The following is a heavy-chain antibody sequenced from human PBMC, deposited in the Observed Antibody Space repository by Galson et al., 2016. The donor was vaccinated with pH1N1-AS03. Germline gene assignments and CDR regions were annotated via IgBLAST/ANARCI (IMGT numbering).Heavy chain of an antibody. CDR1: GFSFSTYV. V-gene: IGHV3-30*18. Sequence: SLRLSCAASGFSFSTYVMHWVRQAPGKGLEWVAVISYYGSNKYHADSVQGRFAISRDNSKNTLYLQMHSLRPEDTAVYYCAKVREGGYYFNHYYALDVWGQGTTVTVSS. CDR3: AKVREGGYYFNHYYALDV. J-gene: IGHJ6*02. D-gene: IGHD3-22*01. CDR2: ISYYGSNK.